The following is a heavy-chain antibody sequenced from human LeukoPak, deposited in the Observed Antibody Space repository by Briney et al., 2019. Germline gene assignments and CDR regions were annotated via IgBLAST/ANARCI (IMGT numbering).Heavy chain of an antibody. CDR3: ARGESSSSALYYYYYYMDV. D-gene: IGHD6-6*01. V-gene: IGHV4-4*07. CDR1: GGSISSYY. Sequence: SETLSLTCTVSGGSISSYYWSWIRQPAGKGLEWIGRIYTSGSTNYNPSLKSRVTMSVDTSKNQFSLKLSSVTAADTAVYYCARGESSSSALYYYYYYMDVWGKGTTVTVSS. CDR2: IYTSGST. J-gene: IGHJ6*03.